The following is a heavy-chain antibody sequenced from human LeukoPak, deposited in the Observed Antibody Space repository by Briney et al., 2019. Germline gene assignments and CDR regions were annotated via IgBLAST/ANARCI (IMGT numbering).Heavy chain of an antibody. D-gene: IGHD6-6*01. CDR2: IYSGGST. V-gene: IGHV3-53*01. CDR1: GFTVSSNY. Sequence: GGSLRLSCAASGFTVSSNYMSWVRQAPGKGLEWVSVIYSGGSTYYADSVKGRFTISRDNSKNTLYLQMNSLRAEDTAVYYCARLYSSSYFDYWGQGTLVTVSP. CDR3: ARLYSSSYFDY. J-gene: IGHJ4*02.